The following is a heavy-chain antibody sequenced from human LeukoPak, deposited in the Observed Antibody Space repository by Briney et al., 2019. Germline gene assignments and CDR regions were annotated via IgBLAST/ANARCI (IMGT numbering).Heavy chain of an antibody. J-gene: IGHJ4*02. D-gene: IGHD6-13*01. CDR2: INGDGRST. CDR1: GFIFSPFW. Sequence: PGGSLRLSCAGSGFIFSPFWMQWVRQVPGKGLVWVSRINGDGRSTNYADSVKGRFTISRDNAKNTLYLQMNSLRAEDTAVYYCAKDRYSGLNTIDYWGQGTLVTVSS. CDR3: AKDRYSGLNTIDY. V-gene: IGHV3-74*01.